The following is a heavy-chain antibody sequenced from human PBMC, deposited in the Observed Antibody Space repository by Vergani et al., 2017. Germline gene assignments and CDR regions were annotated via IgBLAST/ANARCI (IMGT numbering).Heavy chain of an antibody. CDR3: ARGRVWFGELGFDY. CDR2: INHSGST. D-gene: IGHD3-10*01. CDR1: GGSFSGYY. Sequence: QVQLQQWGAGLLKPSETLSLTCAVYGGSFSGYYWSWIRQPPGKGLEWMGEINHSGSTNYNPSLKSRVTISVDTSKSQFSLKLSSVTATDTAVYYCARGRVWFGELGFDYWGQGTLVTVSS. V-gene: IGHV4-34*01. J-gene: IGHJ4*02.